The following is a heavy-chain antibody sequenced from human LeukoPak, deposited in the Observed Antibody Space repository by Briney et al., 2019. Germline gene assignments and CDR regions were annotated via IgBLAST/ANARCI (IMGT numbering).Heavy chain of an antibody. CDR3: ARDPRGYCSSTSCYYGMDV. J-gene: IGHJ6*02. D-gene: IGHD2-2*01. Sequence: GGSLRLSCAAAGFTVSRYEMYWVRQAPGKGLEWISHISSSDNTIYYADSVKGRFTISRDNAKNSLWLQMNSLRAEDTAVYYCARDPRGYCSSTSCYYGMDVWGQGTTVTVSS. V-gene: IGHV3-48*03. CDR2: ISSSDNTI. CDR1: GFTVSRYE.